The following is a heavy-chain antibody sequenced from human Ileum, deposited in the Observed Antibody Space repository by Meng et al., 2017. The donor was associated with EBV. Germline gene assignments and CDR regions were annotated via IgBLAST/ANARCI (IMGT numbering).Heavy chain of an antibody. Sequence: QGWGPGSWKPSDALSLSCTVSVGSLVTTSDNWRWLRQPPGKGLECIGYIDYSGSTKYNPSLQSRVDMSVDTSKNHFSLKLRSVTAADTGLYYCARGSTFILVDWGQGTLVIVSS. J-gene: IGHJ4*02. CDR3: ARGSTFILVD. CDR1: VGSLVTTSDN. D-gene: IGHD3-22*01. V-gene: IGHV4-61*03. CDR2: IDYSGST.